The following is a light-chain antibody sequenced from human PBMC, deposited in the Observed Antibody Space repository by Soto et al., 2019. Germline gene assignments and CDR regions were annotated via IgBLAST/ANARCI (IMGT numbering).Light chain of an antibody. CDR1: QSVSSNY. V-gene: IGKV3-20*01. Sequence: IVLTQSPGTLSLSAGERATLSCRASQSVSSNYLAWYQQKPGQAPRLLIYGASSRATGITDRFSGSGSGTDFTLTITGLEPEESAVYYCQQSDRFPYTFGQGTKLEIK. CDR2: GAS. CDR3: QQSDRFPYT. J-gene: IGKJ2*01.